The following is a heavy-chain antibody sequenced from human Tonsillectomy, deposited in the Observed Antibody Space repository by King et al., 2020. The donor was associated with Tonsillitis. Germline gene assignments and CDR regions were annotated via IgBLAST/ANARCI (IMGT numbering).Heavy chain of an antibody. CDR3: HLLRDYYYAMDV. CDR2: IKSKMDSGTT. J-gene: IGHJ6*02. CDR1: GFTFNNAD. Sequence: VQLVESGGGLVKPGGSLRLSCAASGFTFNNADMSWVRQAPGKGLGWVVRIKSKMDSGTTYSAAPVQGRFTISRDDSKNTLYLQMNSRKTEDTAVYYCHLLRDYYYAMDVWGQGTTVTVSS. V-gene: IGHV3-15*01. D-gene: IGHD3-16*01.